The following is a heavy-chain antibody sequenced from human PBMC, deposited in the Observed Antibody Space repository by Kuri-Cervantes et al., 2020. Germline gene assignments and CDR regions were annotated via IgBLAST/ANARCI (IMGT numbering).Heavy chain of an antibody. J-gene: IGHJ3*02. CDR2: ISWNSGSI. Sequence: SLKISCAASGFTFDDYAMHWVRQAPGKGLEWVSGISWNSGSIDYADSVKGRFTISRDNARNSLYLQMNSLRAEDTALYYCAKDIAAGGYDFWSGYYFCAFDMWGQGTMVTVSS. D-gene: IGHD3-3*01. CDR1: GFTFDDYA. V-gene: IGHV3-9*01. CDR3: AKDIAAGGYDFWSGYYFCAFDM.